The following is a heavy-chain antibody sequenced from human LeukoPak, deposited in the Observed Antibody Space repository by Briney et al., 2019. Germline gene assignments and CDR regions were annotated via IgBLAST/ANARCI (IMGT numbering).Heavy chain of an antibody. CDR1: GSTFSSYG. J-gene: IGHJ4*02. CDR3: AKSGYNGDYPDY. CDR2: ISYDGSNK. V-gene: IGHV3-30*18. D-gene: IGHD5-24*01. Sequence: GGSLRLSCAASGSTFSSYGMHWVRQAPGKGLEWVAVISYDGSNKYYADSVKGRFTISRDNSKNTLYLQMNSLRAEDTAVYYCAKSGYNGDYPDYWGQGTLVTVSS.